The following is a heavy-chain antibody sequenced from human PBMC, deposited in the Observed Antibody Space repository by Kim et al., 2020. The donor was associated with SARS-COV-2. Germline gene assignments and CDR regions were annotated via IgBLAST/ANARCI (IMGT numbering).Heavy chain of an antibody. CDR2: INPNSGGT. CDR1: GYTFTGYY. CDR3: ARILVAHGVQGGFYYYYGMDV. Sequence: ASVKVSCKASGYTFTGYYMHWVRQAPGQGLEWMGWINPNSGGTNYAQKFQGRVTMTRDTSISTAYMELSRLRSDDTAVYYCARILVAHGVQGGFYYYYGMDVWGQGTTVTVSS. J-gene: IGHJ6*02. V-gene: IGHV1-2*02. D-gene: IGHD1-1*01.